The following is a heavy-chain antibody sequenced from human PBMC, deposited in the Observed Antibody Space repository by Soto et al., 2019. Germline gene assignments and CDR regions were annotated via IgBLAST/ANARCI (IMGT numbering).Heavy chain of an antibody. CDR3: TRQQWLYYYYGMDV. D-gene: IGHD6-19*01. V-gene: IGHV1-18*01. J-gene: IGHJ6*02. CDR1: GYTFTTYG. CDR2: ISAYNGNT. Sequence: QVQLVQSGAEVKKPGASVKVSCKASGYTFTTYGISWVRQAPGQGLEWMGWISAYNGNTNYAQKIQGRVTMTTDTSTSTAYMELRSLRSDDTAVYYCTRQQWLYYYYGMDVWGQGTTVTVSS.